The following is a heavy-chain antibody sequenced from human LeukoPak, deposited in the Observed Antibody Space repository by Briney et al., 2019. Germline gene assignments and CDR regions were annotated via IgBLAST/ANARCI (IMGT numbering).Heavy chain of an antibody. J-gene: IGHJ4*02. CDR2: ISSFSSTI. D-gene: IGHD3-10*01. CDR3: ARSPNYKGYFDY. V-gene: IGHV3-48*04. CDR1: GFTFSSYA. Sequence: GRSLRLSCAASGFTFSSYAMNWVRQAPGKGLEWVSYISSFSSTIYYADSLMGRFTISRDNAKNSLYLQMNSLRAEDTAVYYCARSPNYKGYFDYWGQGTLVTVSS.